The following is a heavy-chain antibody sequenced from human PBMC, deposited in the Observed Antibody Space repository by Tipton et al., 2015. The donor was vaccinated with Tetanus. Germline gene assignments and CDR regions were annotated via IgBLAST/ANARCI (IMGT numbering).Heavy chain of an antibody. Sequence: SLRLSCAASGFTFSSYAMSWVRQAPGKGLEWVSAISGSGGSTYYADSVKGRFTISRDNSKNTLYLQMNSLRAEDTAVYYCAKGFYDSKVSYYYYGMDVWGQGTTVTVSS. CDR2: ISGSGGST. CDR1: GFTFSSYA. D-gene: IGHD3-22*01. J-gene: IGHJ6*02. CDR3: AKGFYDSKVSYYYYGMDV. V-gene: IGHV3-23*01.